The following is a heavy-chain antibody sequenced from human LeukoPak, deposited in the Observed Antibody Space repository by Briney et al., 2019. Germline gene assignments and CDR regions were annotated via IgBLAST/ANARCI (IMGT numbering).Heavy chain of an antibody. J-gene: IGHJ4*02. V-gene: IGHV3-30*18. CDR3: AKDLGIVGAKGGFFDY. D-gene: IGHD1-26*01. CDR2: ISYDGSNK. CDR1: GFTFSSYG. Sequence: GGSLRLSCAASGFTFSSYGMHWVRQAPGKGLEWVAVISYDGSNKYYADSVKGRFTISRDNSKNTLYLQMNSLRAEDTAVYYCAKDLGIVGAKGGFFDYWGQGTLVTVSS.